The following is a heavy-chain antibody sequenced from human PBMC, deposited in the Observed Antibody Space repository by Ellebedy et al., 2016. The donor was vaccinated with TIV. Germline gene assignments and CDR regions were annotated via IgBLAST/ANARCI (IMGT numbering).Heavy chain of an antibody. J-gene: IGHJ3*02. CDR2: IYPGDSDT. Sequence: GESLKISCKGSGYSFTSYWIGWVRQMPGKGLEWMGIIYPGDSDTRYSPSFQGQVTISADKSISTAYLQWSSLKASDTAMYYCARRSRRWLQLPSAFDIWGQGTMVTVSS. D-gene: IGHD5-24*01. V-gene: IGHV5-51*01. CDR3: ARRSRRWLQLPSAFDI. CDR1: GYSFTSYW.